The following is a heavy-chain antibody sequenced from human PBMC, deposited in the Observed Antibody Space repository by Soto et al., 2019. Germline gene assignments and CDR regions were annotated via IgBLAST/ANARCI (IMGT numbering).Heavy chain of an antibody. CDR1: GFTFSSYA. V-gene: IGHV3-30-3*01. Sequence: QVQLVESGGGVVQPGRSLRLSCAASGFTFSSYAMHWVRQALGKGLEWVAVISYDGNNKYYADSVKGRFTMSRDNSKNTLYLQMNTLRAEDTAVYYCVRDKYGVTSAYGMDVWGQGTTVTVSS. D-gene: IGHD2-21*02. CDR2: ISYDGNNK. J-gene: IGHJ6*02. CDR3: VRDKYGVTSAYGMDV.